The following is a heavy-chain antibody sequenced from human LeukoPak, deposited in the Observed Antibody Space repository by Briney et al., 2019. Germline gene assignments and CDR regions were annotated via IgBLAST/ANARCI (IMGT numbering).Heavy chain of an antibody. D-gene: IGHD3-3*01. V-gene: IGHV3-23*01. Sequence: PGGSLRLSCAPSGFTFSTYAMSWVRQAPGKGLEWVSGISGSGGSAYYADSVKGRFTISRDNSKNTLYLQMNSLRAEDTALYYCAKVVAIQVYYYMDVWGKGTTVTVSS. CDR1: GFTFSTYA. J-gene: IGHJ6*03. CDR3: AKVVAIQVYYYMDV. CDR2: ISGSGGSA.